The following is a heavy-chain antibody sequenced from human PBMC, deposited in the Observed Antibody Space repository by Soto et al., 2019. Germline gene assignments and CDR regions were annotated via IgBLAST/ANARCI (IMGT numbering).Heavy chain of an antibody. CDR2: IIPIFGTA. J-gene: IGHJ4*02. CDR1: GGTFSSYA. Sequence: SVKVSCKASGGTFSSYAISWVRQAPGQGLEWMGGIIPIFGTANYAQKFQGRVTITADESTSTAYMELSSLRSEDTAVYYCAREGRGSHGDHFDYWGQGILVTVSS. CDR3: AREGRGSHGDHFDY. D-gene: IGHD4-17*01. V-gene: IGHV1-69*13.